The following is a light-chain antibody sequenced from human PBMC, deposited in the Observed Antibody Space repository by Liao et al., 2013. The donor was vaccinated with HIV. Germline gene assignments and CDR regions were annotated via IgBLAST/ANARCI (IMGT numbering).Light chain of an antibody. CDR1: KVGDRI. V-gene: IGLV3-1*01. CDR2: QNY. Sequence: SYELTQPPSVSVSPGQTASIPCSGDKVGDRIVSWYQVKPGQSPEVIIYQNYQRPSGTPERFSGSNSGNTATLTISGTQAMDEADYYCQAWDRNTLNVFGGGTRVTVL. J-gene: IGLJ1*01. CDR3: QAWDRNTLNV.